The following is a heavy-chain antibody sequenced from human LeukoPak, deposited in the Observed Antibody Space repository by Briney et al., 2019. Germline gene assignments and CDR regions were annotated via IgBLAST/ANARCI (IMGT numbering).Heavy chain of an antibody. J-gene: IGHJ4*02. Sequence: GALRLSCAASGFTFSSYAMHWVRQAPGKGLEWVAVISYDGSNKYYADSVKGRFTISRDNSKNTLYLQMNSLRAEDTAVYYCARENRDYDFWSVTDYWGQGTLVTVSS. CDR3: ARENRDYDFWSVTDY. D-gene: IGHD3-3*01. CDR1: GFTFSSYA. V-gene: IGHV3-30-3*01. CDR2: ISYDGSNK.